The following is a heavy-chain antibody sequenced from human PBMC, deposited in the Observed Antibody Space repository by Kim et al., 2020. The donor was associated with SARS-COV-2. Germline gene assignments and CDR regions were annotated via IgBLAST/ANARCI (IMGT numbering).Heavy chain of an antibody. J-gene: IGHJ6*02. CDR3: ARDPRTRYDFWSGYKVDTGYYYGMDV. CDR1: GYTFTSYY. Sequence: ASVKVSCKASGYTFTSYYMHWVRQAPGQGLEWMGIINPSGGSTSYAQKFQGRVTMTKDTSTSTVYMELSSLRSEDTAVYYCARDPRTRYDFWSGYKVDTGYYYGMDVWGQGTTVTVSS. D-gene: IGHD3-3*01. V-gene: IGHV1-46*01. CDR2: INPSGGST.